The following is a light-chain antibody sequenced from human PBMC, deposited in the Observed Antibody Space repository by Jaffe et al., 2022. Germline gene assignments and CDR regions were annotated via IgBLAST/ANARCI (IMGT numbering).Light chain of an antibody. Sequence: DIQMTQSPSSVSASVGDRVTITCRASQPISSWLAWYQQKPGKAPNLLSSTTSSLQSGVPSRFSASGSGTDFILTISNLQPEDFATYYCQQAHSFPLTFGGGTKVEIK. J-gene: IGKJ4*02. CDR2: TTS. CDR1: QPISSW. V-gene: IGKV1-12*01. CDR3: QQAHSFPLT.